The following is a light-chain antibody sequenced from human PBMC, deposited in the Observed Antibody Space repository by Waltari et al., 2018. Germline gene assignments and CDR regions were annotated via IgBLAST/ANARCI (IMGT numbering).Light chain of an antibody. Sequence: QSVLTQPPSVSGAPGQRVTISCTGSSSNIGAGYDVHCYQHLPGTAPKLLIYGNSSRPSGVPDRCSGSKSGTSASLAITGLQAEDEADYYCQSYDSSLSGSVFGGGTKLTVL. J-gene: IGLJ2*01. CDR2: GNS. CDR1: SSNIGAGYD. V-gene: IGLV1-40*01. CDR3: QSYDSSLSGSV.